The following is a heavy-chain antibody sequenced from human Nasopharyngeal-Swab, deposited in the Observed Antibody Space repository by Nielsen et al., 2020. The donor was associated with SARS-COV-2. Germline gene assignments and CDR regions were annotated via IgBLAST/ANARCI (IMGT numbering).Heavy chain of an antibody. V-gene: IGHV3-7*01. J-gene: IGHJ6*02. D-gene: IGHD2-15*01. Sequence: GGSLRLSCVASGFTFSSYWMSWVRQAPGKGLEWVANIKEDGSEKNYVDSVKGRFTISSDNAKNSLYLQMNSLRADDTALYYCARDTYCSGGTCYGYGMAVWGQGTTVTVSS. CDR1: GFTFSSYW. CDR2: IKEDGSEK. CDR3: ARDTYCSGGTCYGYGMAV.